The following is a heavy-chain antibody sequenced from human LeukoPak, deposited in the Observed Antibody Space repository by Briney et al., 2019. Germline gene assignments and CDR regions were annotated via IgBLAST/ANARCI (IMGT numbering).Heavy chain of an antibody. CDR3: ARHEAQDFDY. CDR2: IYYSGTT. J-gene: IGHJ4*02. CDR1: GFTFSDYY. Sequence: GSLRLSCAASGFTFSDYYMSWIRQPPEKGLEWIGSIYYSGTTYYSSSLKSRVIISVDTSKNQFSLKLSSVTATDTAVYYCARHEAQDFDYWGQGTLVTVSS. V-gene: IGHV4-38-2*01.